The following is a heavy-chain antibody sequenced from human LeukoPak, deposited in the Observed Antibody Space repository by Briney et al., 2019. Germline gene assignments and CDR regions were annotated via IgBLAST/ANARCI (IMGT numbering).Heavy chain of an antibody. V-gene: IGHV1-69*05. Sequence: ASVKVSCKASGGTFSSYAISWVRQAPGQGLEWMGGIIPIFGTEKYAQKFQGRVTITTDEPTSTAYMELSSLRSEDTAVYYCARDLRVGLKSGGSDIWGQGTMVTVSS. CDR3: ARDLRVGLKSGGSDI. CDR2: IIPIFGTE. D-gene: IGHD3/OR15-3a*01. J-gene: IGHJ3*02. CDR1: GGTFSSYA.